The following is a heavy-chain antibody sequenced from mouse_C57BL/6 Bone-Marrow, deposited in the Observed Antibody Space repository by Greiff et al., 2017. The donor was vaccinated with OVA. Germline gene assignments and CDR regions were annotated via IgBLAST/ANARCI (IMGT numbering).Heavy chain of an antibody. J-gene: IGHJ1*03. CDR3: TTDYYGSSRYFDV. V-gene: IGHV14-1*01. Sequence: EVQGVESGAELVRPGASVKLSCTASGFNIKDYYMHWVKQRPEQGLEWIGRIDPEDGDTEYAPKFQGKATMTADTSSNTAYLQLSSLTSEDTAVYYCTTDYYGSSRYFDVWGTGTTVTVSS. CDR2: IDPEDGDT. D-gene: IGHD1-1*01. CDR1: GFNIKDYY.